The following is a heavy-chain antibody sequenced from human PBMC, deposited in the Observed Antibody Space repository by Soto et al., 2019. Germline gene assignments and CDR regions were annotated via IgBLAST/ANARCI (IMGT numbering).Heavy chain of an antibody. V-gene: IGHV5-51*01. CDR2: IYPGDSDT. Sequence: ESLKISCKGSGYSFTSYWIGWVRQMPGKGLEWMGIIYPGDSDTRYSPSFQGQVTISADKSISTAYLQWSSLKASDTAMYYCARQTTYSSSPLGYFDYWGQGTLVTVSS. CDR1: GYSFTSYW. D-gene: IGHD6-6*01. J-gene: IGHJ4*02. CDR3: ARQTTYSSSPLGYFDY.